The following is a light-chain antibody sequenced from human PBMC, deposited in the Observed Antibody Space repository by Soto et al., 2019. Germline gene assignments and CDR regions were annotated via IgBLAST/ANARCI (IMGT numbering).Light chain of an antibody. Sequence: QSALTQPASVSGSPGQSITISCTGTISDGGGYNYVSWYQQHPGKAPKLMIYDVSNRPSGVSNRFSGSKSGNTASLTISGLQAEDEADYYCSSYTSSSTLVVFGGGTKLTVL. J-gene: IGLJ2*01. V-gene: IGLV2-14*01. CDR2: DVS. CDR1: ISDGGGYNY. CDR3: SSYTSSSTLVV.